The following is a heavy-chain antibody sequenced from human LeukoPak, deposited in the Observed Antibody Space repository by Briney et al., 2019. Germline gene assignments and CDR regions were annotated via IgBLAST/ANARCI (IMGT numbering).Heavy chain of an antibody. D-gene: IGHD1-26*01. CDR1: GXTVSSXX. Sequence: GXXLXXSXAASGXTVSSXXMSWVRQAXGXXLEGVSVIYSGGSTYYADSVKGRFTISRDNSKNTLYLQMNSLRAEDTAVYYCARDPRATSDAFDIWGQGTMVTVSS. V-gene: IGHV3-53*05. CDR2: IYSGGST. CDR3: ARDPRATSDAFDI. J-gene: IGHJ3*02.